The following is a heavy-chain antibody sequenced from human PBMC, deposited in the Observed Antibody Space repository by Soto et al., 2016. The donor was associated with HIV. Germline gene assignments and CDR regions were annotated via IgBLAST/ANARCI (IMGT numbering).Heavy chain of an antibody. CDR2: IIPIFGTA. CDR1: GGTFSSYS. J-gene: IGHJ6*02. Sequence: QVQLVQSGAEVKKPGSSVKVSCKASGGTFSSYSISWVRQAPGQGLEWMGGIIPIFGTANYAQKFQGRVTITADESTSTAYMELSSLRSEDTAVYYCARDRGNLHHRRLFIQRYGMDVVGQGTTV. CDR3: ARDRGNLHHRRLFIQRYGMDV. V-gene: IGHV1-69*13. D-gene: IGHD1-1*01.